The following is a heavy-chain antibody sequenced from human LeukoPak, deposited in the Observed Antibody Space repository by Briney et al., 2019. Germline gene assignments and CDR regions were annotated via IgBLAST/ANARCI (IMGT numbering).Heavy chain of an antibody. CDR1: GFTFSSYA. D-gene: IGHD5/OR15-5a*01. Sequence: GGSLRLSCAASGFTFSSYAMHWVRQAPGKGLEWVTIISYDGSKKYYADYVKGRFTISRDNSKNTLYLQMNSLRAEDTAVYYCARQKYLRGPDVEYFDYWGQGTLVTVSS. J-gene: IGHJ4*02. CDR3: ARQKYLRGPDVEYFDY. CDR2: ISYDGSKK. V-gene: IGHV3-30*04.